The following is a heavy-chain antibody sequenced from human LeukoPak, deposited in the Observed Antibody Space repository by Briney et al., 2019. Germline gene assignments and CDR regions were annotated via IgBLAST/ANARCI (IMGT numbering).Heavy chain of an antibody. V-gene: IGHV1-8*01. J-gene: IGHJ6*03. D-gene: IGHD2-2*01. CDR3: ARGRVVPAAIYYYYYYMDV. Sequence: ASVKVSCKASGYTFTGYDINWVRQATGQGLEWMGWMNPNSGNTGYAQKFQGRVTMTRNTSISTAYMELSSLRSEDTAVYYCARGRVVPAAIYYYYYYMDVWGKGTTVTVSS. CDR1: GYTFTGYD. CDR2: MNPNSGNT.